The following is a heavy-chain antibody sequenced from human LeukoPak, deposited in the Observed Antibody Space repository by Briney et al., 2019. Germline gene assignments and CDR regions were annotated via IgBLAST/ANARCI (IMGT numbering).Heavy chain of an antibody. CDR1: GYTFTGYY. CDR2: INPNSGGT. D-gene: IGHD1-26*01. Sequence: ASVTVSCKASGYTFTGYYMHWVRQAPGQGLEWMGWINPNSGGTNYAQKFQGRVTMTRDTSISTAYMELSRLRSDDTAVYYCARSLGVGAHRNFDYWGQGTLVTVSS. J-gene: IGHJ4*02. V-gene: IGHV1-2*02. CDR3: ARSLGVGAHRNFDY.